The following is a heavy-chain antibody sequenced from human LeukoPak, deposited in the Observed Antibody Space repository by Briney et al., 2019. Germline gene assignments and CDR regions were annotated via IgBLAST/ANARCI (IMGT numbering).Heavy chain of an antibody. CDR1: GYSISSGYY. CDR3: ARVKSGYYMSEYFQY. CDR2: IYHIGST. V-gene: IGHV4-38-2*02. Sequence: SETLSLTCTVSGYSISSGYYWGWIRQPPGKGLEWIGSIYHIGSTYHNPSLKSRVSISVDTSKNQFALKLSSVTAADTAVYYCARVKSGYYMSEYFQYWGQGTLVTVSS. D-gene: IGHD3-3*01. J-gene: IGHJ1*01.